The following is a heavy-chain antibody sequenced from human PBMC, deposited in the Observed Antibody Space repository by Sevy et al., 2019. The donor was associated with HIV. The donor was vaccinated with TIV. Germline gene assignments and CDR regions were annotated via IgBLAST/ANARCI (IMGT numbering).Heavy chain of an antibody. D-gene: IGHD6-6*01. CDR2: FDPEDGER. CDR1: GYTLTELS. CDR3: STLYSSSSGAFDAFDI. J-gene: IGHJ3*02. Sequence: ASVKVSCKVSGYTLTELSMHWVRQAPGKGLEWMGGFDPEDGERIYAQKFQGRVTMTEDTSTDTAYMELSSLRSEDTAVYYCSTLYSSSSGAFDAFDIWGQGTMVTVSS. V-gene: IGHV1-24*01.